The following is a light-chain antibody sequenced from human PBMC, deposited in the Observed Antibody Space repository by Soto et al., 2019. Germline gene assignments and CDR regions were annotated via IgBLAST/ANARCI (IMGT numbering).Light chain of an antibody. Sequence: EIVLTQSPGTLSLSPGEGATLSCRASQGVRSNFLAWYQQKPGQAPSLLIYGASSRATGIPDRFSGGGSGTDFTLTISTLEPEDLAVYYCQQYGSSPTFGGGTRVEIK. CDR2: GAS. CDR3: QQYGSSPT. V-gene: IGKV3-20*01. J-gene: IGKJ4*01. CDR1: QGVRSNF.